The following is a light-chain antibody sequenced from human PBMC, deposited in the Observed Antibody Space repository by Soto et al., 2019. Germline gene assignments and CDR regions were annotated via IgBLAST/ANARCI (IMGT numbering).Light chain of an antibody. V-gene: IGKV3-15*01. J-gene: IGKJ4*01. CDR1: QSGGSN. Sequence: EIVMTPSPATLSVSPGERVTLSFRARQSGGSNLACHQQTPGQPHSVVIYDASTRAAVITARSSGSGCGTESTPTISSLQSEYVAVYCRQQYDTWALTFGGGTKVDIK. CDR2: DAS. CDR3: QQYDTWALT.